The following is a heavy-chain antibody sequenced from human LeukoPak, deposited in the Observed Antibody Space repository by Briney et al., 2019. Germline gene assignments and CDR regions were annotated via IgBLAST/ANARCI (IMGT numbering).Heavy chain of an antibody. CDR2: ISSSSSYI. J-gene: IGHJ4*02. V-gene: IGHV3-21*01. CDR3: ARAPWPYSGSYYFDY. Sequence: PGGSLRLSCAASGFTFSSYWMHWVRQAPGKGLEWVSSISSSSSYIYYADSVKGRFTISRDNAKNSLYLQMNSLRAEDTAVYYCARAPWPYSGSYYFDYWGQGTLVTVSS. D-gene: IGHD1-26*01. CDR1: GFTFSSYW.